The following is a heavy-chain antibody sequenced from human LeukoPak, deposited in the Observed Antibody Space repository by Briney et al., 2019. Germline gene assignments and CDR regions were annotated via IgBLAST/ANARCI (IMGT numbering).Heavy chain of an antibody. CDR2: ISYDGSNK. V-gene: IGHV3-30*04. J-gene: IGHJ4*02. Sequence: GGSLRLSCAASEFTFTNYAMHWVRQAPGRGLEWVAVISYDGSNKYYADSVKGRFTISRDNSKNTLYLQMNSLRAEDTAVYYCARDREYYNLLTGYKVSHYFDYWGQGTLVTVSS. D-gene: IGHD3-9*01. CDR3: ARDREYYNLLTGYKVSHYFDY. CDR1: EFTFTNYA.